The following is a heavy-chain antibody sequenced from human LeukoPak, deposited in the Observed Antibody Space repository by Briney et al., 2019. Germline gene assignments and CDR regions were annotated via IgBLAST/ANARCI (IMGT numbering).Heavy chain of an antibody. V-gene: IGHV3-33*06. CDR2: IWYDGSNK. J-gene: IGHJ4*02. CDR3: AKESCSSTSCYFDY. D-gene: IGHD2-2*01. Sequence: TGGSLRLSCAASGFTFSSYGMHWVRQAPGKGLEWVAVIWYDGSNKYYADSVKGRFTISRDNSKNTLYLQMNSLRAEDTAVYYCAKESCSSTSCYFDYWGQGTLVTVSS. CDR1: GFTFSSYG.